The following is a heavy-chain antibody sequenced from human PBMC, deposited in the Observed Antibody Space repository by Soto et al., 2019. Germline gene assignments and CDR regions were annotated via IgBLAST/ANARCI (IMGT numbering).Heavy chain of an antibody. V-gene: IGHV3-30*18. CDR1: GFTFNSYG. J-gene: IGHJ4*02. CDR3: AKDRMGAGVRGYFDY. Sequence: QVQLVESGGGVVQPGRSLRLSCAASGFTFNSYGMHWVRQAPGKGLEWVAVIIYDGSTKYYADSVKGRFTISRDNSKSTLYLQMNSLRAEDTAVYYCAKDRMGAGVRGYFDYWGQGTLVTVSS. D-gene: IGHD3-10*01. CDR2: IIYDGSTK.